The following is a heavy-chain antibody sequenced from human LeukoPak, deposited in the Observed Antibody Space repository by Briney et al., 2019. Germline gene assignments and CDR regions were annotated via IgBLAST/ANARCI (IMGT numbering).Heavy chain of an antibody. Sequence: PGRSPRLSCAASGFSFSNSGMHWVRQAPGKGLEWVAGIWFGEGSQYYADSVKGRFTISRDNSKNTLYLQMNSLRAEDTAVYYCAKEPQWFGELLVSEYFQHWGQGTLVTVSS. D-gene: IGHD3-10*01. CDR2: IWFGEGSQ. V-gene: IGHV3-30*18. CDR3: AKEPQWFGELLVSEYFQH. CDR1: GFSFSNSG. J-gene: IGHJ1*01.